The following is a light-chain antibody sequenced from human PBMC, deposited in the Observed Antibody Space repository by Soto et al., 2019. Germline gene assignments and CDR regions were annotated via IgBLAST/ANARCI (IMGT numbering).Light chain of an antibody. V-gene: IGKV1-5*01. J-gene: IGKJ1*01. CDR3: QQYNTYSA. Sequence: DIQMTQSPSTLSASVGDRVTITCRASQSVSNWLAWYQQKRGKDPELLIYDASSLKSGVPSRFSGSGSGTEFTLTISSLQPDDFATYYCQQYNTYSAFGQGTKVDI. CDR2: DAS. CDR1: QSVSNW.